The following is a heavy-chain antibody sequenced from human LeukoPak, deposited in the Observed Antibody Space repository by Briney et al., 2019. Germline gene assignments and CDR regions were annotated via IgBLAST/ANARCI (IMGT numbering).Heavy chain of an antibody. CDR2: MNPNSGNT. CDR3: ARGLGYYSSTSCPRGYWFDP. D-gene: IGHD2-2*01. J-gene: IGHJ5*02. Sequence: ASVKVSCKASGYTFTSYDINWVRQATGQGLEWMGWMNPNSGNTGYAQKFQGRVTMTRNTSISTAYMELSSLRSEDTAVYYCARGLGYYSSTSCPRGYWFDPWGQGTLVTVSS. V-gene: IGHV1-8*01. CDR1: GYTFTSYD.